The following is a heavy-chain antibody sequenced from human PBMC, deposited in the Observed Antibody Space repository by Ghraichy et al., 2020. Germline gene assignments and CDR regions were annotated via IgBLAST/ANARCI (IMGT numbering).Heavy chain of an antibody. V-gene: IGHV5-51*01. CDR1: GYSFTNYW. J-gene: IGHJ5*02. D-gene: IGHD3-9*01. CDR2: IYPGDSDT. Sequence: GESLNISCQGFGYSFTNYWLGWVRQMPGKGLEWMGLIYPGDSDTTYSPSFQGQVTISADKSISTAYLQWSSLKASDTAMYYCARLVTDDYDILTGYPPGWFDHCGQGTLVTVSS. CDR3: ARLVTDDYDILTGYPPGWFDH.